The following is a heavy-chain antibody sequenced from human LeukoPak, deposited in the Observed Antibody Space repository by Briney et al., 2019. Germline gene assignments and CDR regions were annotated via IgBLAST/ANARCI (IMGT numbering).Heavy chain of an antibody. Sequence: PSETLSLTCTVSGGSISSSSYYWGWIRQPPGKGLEWIGSIYYSGSTYYNPSLKSRVTISVDTSKNQFSLKLSSVTAADTAVYYCARCGYSSSWSYGGYYYYYYMDVWGKGTTVTVSS. CDR3: ARCGYSSSWSYGGYYYYYYMDV. CDR1: GGSISSSSYY. J-gene: IGHJ6*03. V-gene: IGHV4-39*07. CDR2: IYYSGST. D-gene: IGHD6-13*01.